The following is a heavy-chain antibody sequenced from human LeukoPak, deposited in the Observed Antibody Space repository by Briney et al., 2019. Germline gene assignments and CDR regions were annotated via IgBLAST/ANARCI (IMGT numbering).Heavy chain of an antibody. D-gene: IGHD3-3*01. V-gene: IGHV3-23*01. Sequence: GGSLRLSCAASGFTFSTYAMSWVRQAPGKGLEWVSAISGSGGTTYNVDSVKGRFTISRDNSKSTLYLQMNSLRAEDTALYYCAKSRSAYPRVDGFDMWGQGTMVTVSS. CDR1: GFTFSTYA. J-gene: IGHJ3*02. CDR3: AKSRSAYPRVDGFDM. CDR2: ISGSGGTT.